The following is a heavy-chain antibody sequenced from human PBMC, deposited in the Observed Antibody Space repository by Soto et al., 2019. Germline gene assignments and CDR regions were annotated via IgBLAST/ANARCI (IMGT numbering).Heavy chain of an antibody. Sequence: GSLRLSCAASGFTFNAYWIHWVRQAPGTGLVWVSRINSDGSTTNYADSVKGRFTISRDNAKNTLYLQMNSLRAEDTAVYYCVRTSLVVAAATREDYWGQGTLVTVSS. V-gene: IGHV3-74*01. CDR1: GFTFNAYW. CDR3: VRTSLVVAAATREDY. CDR2: INSDGSTT. J-gene: IGHJ4*02. D-gene: IGHD2-15*01.